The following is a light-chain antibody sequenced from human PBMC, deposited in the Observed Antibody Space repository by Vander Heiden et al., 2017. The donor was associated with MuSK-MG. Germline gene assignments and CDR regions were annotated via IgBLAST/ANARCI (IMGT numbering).Light chain of an antibody. CDR1: SSDVGGYNY. Sequence: QSALTQPASVSGSPGQSVTISCTGTSSDVGGYNYVSWYQHHPGNAPKLMIYEVSDRPSGISTRFSGSKSDNTASLTISGLQAEDEADYYCSSFTTSSTWVFGGGTKLTVL. CDR2: EVS. V-gene: IGLV2-14*01. CDR3: SSFTTSSTWV. J-gene: IGLJ3*02.